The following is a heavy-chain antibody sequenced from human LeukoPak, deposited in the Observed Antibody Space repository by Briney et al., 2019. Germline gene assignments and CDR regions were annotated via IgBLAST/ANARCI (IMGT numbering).Heavy chain of an antibody. D-gene: IGHD5-18*01. CDR2: IYSGGST. J-gene: IGHJ4*02. V-gene: IGHV3-53*01. CDR1: GFSISNYY. CDR3: ARAAAMTTGDYFDY. Sequence: PGGSLRLSCAASGFSISNYYMFWARQAPGKGLEWVSVIYSGGSTYYADSAKGRFTISRDNSKNTLYLQMNSLRAEDTAVYYCARAAAMTTGDYFDYWGQGTLVTVSS.